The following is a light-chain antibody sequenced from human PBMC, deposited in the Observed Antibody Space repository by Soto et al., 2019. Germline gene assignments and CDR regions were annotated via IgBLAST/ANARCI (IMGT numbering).Light chain of an antibody. CDR3: QQSYGTPCT. J-gene: IGKJ2*02. CDR1: QRISSY. CDR2: TAS. Sequence: DIQMTQSPSSLSASVGDRVNITCRASQRISSYLNWYQQRPGKAHKVLIKTASSLQSGVPSRFNGSGSVKDFTLTISALHPEDYANYKCQQSYGTPCTFGEGTKQEIK. V-gene: IGKV1-39*01.